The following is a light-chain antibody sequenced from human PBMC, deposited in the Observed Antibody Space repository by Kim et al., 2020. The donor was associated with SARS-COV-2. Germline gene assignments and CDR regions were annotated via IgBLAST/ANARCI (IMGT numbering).Light chain of an antibody. CDR3: QQYYSFST. CDR1: QSISNV. V-gene: IGKV1-5*03. J-gene: IGKJ2*01. Sequence: LAASVGGRVTITCRASQSISNVLDWYQQKPGKAPKLLIYEASTLQTGVPSRFSGSGSATEFTLTITRLQPDDFATYYCQQYYSFSTFGQGTKLEI. CDR2: EAS.